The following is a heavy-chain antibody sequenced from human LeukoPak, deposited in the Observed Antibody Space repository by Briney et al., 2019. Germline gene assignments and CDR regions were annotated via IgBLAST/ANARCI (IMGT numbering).Heavy chain of an antibody. V-gene: IGHV3-7*05. J-gene: IGHJ3*02. CDR2: IKLDGSQK. CDR3: ARDGMGVIKAFDI. D-gene: IGHD3-10*01. Sequence: GGSLRLSCAAFGFTFSNYWMSWVRQAPGKGLEWVANIKLDGSQKYYVDSVKGRFTISRDNAKNSLYLQMNSLRVEDTAFYYCARDGMGVIKAFDIWGQGTMVTVSS. CDR1: GFTFSNYW.